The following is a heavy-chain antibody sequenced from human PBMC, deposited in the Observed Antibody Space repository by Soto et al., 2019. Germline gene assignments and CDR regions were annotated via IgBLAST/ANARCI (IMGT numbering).Heavy chain of an antibody. V-gene: IGHV4-4*07. J-gene: IGHJ4*02. CDR3: ASDGYCSGGSCYSLFY. D-gene: IGHD2-15*01. Sequence: SETLSLTCTVSGVSIGSYYWSWIRQPAGKGLEWIGRIYTSGSTNYNPSLKSRVTMSVATSKNQFSLKLSSVTAEDTAVYYCASDGYCSGGSCYSLFYWGQGTLVTVSS. CDR2: IYTSGST. CDR1: GVSIGSYY.